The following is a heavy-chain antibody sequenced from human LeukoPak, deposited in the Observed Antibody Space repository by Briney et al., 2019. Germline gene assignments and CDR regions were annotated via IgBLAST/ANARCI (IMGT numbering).Heavy chain of an antibody. J-gene: IGHJ4*02. CDR3: ARDHSWGGNTYGYFY. Sequence: PGGSLRLSCAASGFTFSDSYMTWVRQAPGKGLEWVSFISSSSTTIYYADSVKGRFTISRDNAKNSLYLQMNSLRDEDTAVYYCARDHSWGGNTYGYFYWGQGTLVTVSS. V-gene: IGHV3-48*02. CDR1: GFTFSDSY. CDR2: ISSSSTTI. D-gene: IGHD5-18*01.